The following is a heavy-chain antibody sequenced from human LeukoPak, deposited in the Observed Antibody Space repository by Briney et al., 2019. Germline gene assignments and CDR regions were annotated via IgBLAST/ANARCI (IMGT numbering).Heavy chain of an antibody. Sequence: PGGSLRLSCAASGFTFSSYWMSWVRQAPGKGLEWVANIKQDGSEKYYVDSVKGRFTISRDNAKNSLYLQMNSLRAEDTAVYYCARDGPNGDLLILNWFDPWGQGTLVTVSS. CDR3: ARDGPNGDLLILNWFDP. V-gene: IGHV3-7*01. J-gene: IGHJ5*02. D-gene: IGHD3-10*01. CDR1: GFTFSSYW. CDR2: IKQDGSEK.